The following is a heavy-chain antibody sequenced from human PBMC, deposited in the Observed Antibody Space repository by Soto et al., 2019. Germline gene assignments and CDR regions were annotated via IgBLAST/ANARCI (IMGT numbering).Heavy chain of an antibody. V-gene: IGHV1-58*02. J-gene: IGHJ6*03. Sequence: SVKVSCKASGFTFTSSAMQWVRQARGQRLEWIGWIVVGSGNTNYAQKFQERVTITRDMSTSTAYMELSSLRSEATAVYYCATELKRDYYNYYMDVWGKGTTVTVSS. CDR2: IVVGSGNT. CDR1: GFTFTSSA. CDR3: ATELKRDYYNYYMDV. D-gene: IGHD6-25*01.